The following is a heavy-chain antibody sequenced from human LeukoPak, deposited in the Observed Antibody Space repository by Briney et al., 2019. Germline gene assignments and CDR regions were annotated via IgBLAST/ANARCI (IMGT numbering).Heavy chain of an antibody. J-gene: IGHJ6*03. Sequence: ASVKVSCKASGYTFTSYGISWVRQAPGQGLEWMGWISAYNGNTNYAQKPQGRVTMTTDTSTSTAYMELRSLRSDDTAVYYCARDGSSSWFHSYYYYYYMDVWGKGTTVTVSS. D-gene: IGHD6-13*01. V-gene: IGHV1-18*01. CDR3: ARDGSSSWFHSYYYYYYMDV. CDR1: GYTFTSYG. CDR2: ISAYNGNT.